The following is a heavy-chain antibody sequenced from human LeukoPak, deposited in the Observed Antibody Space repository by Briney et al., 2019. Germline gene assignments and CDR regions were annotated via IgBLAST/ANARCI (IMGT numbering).Heavy chain of an antibody. J-gene: IGHJ6*03. CDR3: VKGGHAAYYHMDV. CDR2: MFYRSKFYT. Sequence: SQTLSLTCAISGDSVSSYSGAWNWIRQSPSRGLEWLGRMFYRSKFYTDYAESVKSRITINADTSKNQFSLQLNSVTPEDTAVYYCVKGGHAAYYHMDVWGKGTTVTVSS. D-gene: IGHD2-15*01. V-gene: IGHV6-1*01. CDR1: GDSVSSYSGA.